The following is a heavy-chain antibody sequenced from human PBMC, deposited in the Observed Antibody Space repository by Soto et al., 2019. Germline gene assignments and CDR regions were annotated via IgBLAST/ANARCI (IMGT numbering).Heavy chain of an antibody. Sequence: QVQLVQSGAEVKEPGASVKVSCKASGYMLSSYGISWVRQAPGQGLEWMGWTSGYNGDTHYAQKFQGRVTMTTDTSTSTVYMELRSLRPDDTAVYYCARYWDATVTRDDDRFYYWGQGTLVTVSS. CDR2: TSGYNGDT. CDR3: ARYWDATVTRDDDRFYY. D-gene: IGHD4-17*01. J-gene: IGHJ4*02. V-gene: IGHV1-18*01. CDR1: GYMLSSYG.